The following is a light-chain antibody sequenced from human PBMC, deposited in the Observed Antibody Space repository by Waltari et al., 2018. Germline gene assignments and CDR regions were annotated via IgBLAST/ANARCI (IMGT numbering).Light chain of an antibody. CDR3: QQYYSTPLT. CDR2: WAS. CDR1: ESVLYSSNNKNH. J-gene: IGKJ4*01. V-gene: IGKV4-1*01. Sequence: DIVMTQSPESLAVSLGGGVTINCKSSESVLYSSNNKNHLAWYQQKPGQPPKLLLYWASTRESGVPDRFSGSGSETDFTLTVTSLQAEDVAVYYCQQYYSTPLTFGGGTKVEI.